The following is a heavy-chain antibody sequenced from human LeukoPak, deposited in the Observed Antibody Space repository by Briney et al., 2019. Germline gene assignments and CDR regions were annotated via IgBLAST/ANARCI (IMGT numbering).Heavy chain of an antibody. D-gene: IGHD3-3*01. CDR1: GFTVSSNS. CDR2: ISSGGST. J-gene: IGHJ4*02. V-gene: IGHV3-53*01. Sequence: GGSLRLSCAASGFTVSSNSMSWVRQAPGKGLEWVSVISSGGSTYYADSVKGRFTISSDNSKNTLYLQMNSLRAEDTAVYYCARHSNDFWSGYYTFDYWGQGTLVTVSS. CDR3: ARHSNDFWSGYYTFDY.